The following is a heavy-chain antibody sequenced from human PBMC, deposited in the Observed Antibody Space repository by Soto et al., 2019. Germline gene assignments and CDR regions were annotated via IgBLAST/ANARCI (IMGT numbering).Heavy chain of an antibody. D-gene: IGHD3-3*01. CDR2: INHSGST. Sequence: QVQLQQWGAGLLKPSETLSLTCAVYGGSFSGYYWSWIRQPPGKGLEWIGEINHSGSTNYNPSLKSRVTISVDTSKNQFSLKLSSVTAADTAVYYCARDRGYDFWSGYTSYYYYGMDVWGQGTTVTVSS. V-gene: IGHV4-34*01. J-gene: IGHJ6*02. CDR3: ARDRGYDFWSGYTSYYYYGMDV. CDR1: GGSFSGYY.